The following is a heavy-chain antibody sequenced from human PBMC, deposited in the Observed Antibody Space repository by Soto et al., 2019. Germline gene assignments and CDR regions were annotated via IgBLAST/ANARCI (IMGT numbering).Heavy chain of an antibody. CDR1: GGSISSSSYY. V-gene: IGHV4-61*05. J-gene: IGHJ3*02. CDR3: ARHFPIVGDYVAFDI. Sequence: ASETLSLTCTVSGGSISSSSYYLGWIRQPPGKGLEWIGYIYYSGSTNYNPSLKSRVTISVDTSKNQFSLKLSSVTAADTAVYYCARHFPIVGDYVAFDIWGQGTMVTVSS. CDR2: IYYSGST. D-gene: IGHD4-17*01.